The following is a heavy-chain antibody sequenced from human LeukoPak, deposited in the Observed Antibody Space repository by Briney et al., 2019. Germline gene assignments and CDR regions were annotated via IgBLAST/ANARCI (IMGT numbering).Heavy chain of an antibody. Sequence: GGSLRLSSAASGFTCDDYAMHWVRQAPGQGLEWVSLISGGGGSSSYADSVRGRFTISRDNSKNTVYLQMNSLRAEDTAVYYCAKDEGVDTAMAAGFDYWGQGTLVTVSS. V-gene: IGHV3-43*02. CDR3: AKDEGVDTAMAAGFDY. D-gene: IGHD5-18*01. CDR1: GFTCDDYA. CDR2: ISGGGGSS. J-gene: IGHJ4*02.